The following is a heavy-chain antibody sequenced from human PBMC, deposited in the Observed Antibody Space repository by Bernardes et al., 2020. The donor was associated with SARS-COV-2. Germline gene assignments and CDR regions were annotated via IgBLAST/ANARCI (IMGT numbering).Heavy chain of an antibody. Sequence: GESLKISCKGSGYSFTSYWIGWVRQMPGKGLEWMGIIYPGDSDTRYSPSFQGQVTISADKSISTAYLQWSSLKASDTAMYYCARRVDIVATIGIGYYFDYWGQGTLVTASS. CDR2: IYPGDSDT. D-gene: IGHD5-12*01. CDR1: GYSFTSYW. V-gene: IGHV5-51*01. CDR3: ARRVDIVATIGIGYYFDY. J-gene: IGHJ4*02.